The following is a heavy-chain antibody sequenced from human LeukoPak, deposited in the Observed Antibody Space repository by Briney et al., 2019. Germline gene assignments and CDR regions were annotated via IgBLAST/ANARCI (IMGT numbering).Heavy chain of an antibody. D-gene: IGHD1-26*01. CDR3: ARVANARTSRNIVGALRKFDY. Sequence: SETLSLTCAVYGGSFSGYYWSWIRQPPGKGLEWIGEINHSGSSNYNPSLKSRVTISVDTSKNQFSLKLSSVTAADTAVYYCARVANARTSRNIVGALRKFDYWGQGTLVTVSS. CDR1: GGSFSGYY. J-gene: IGHJ4*02. V-gene: IGHV4-34*01. CDR2: INHSGSS.